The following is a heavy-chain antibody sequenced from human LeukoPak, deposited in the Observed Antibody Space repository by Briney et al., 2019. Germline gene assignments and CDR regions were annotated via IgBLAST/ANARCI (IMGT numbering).Heavy chain of an antibody. V-gene: IGHV4-38-2*02. CDR1: GYSISSSYY. CDR2: IYYSGTT. Sequence: SETLSLTCTVSGYSISSSYYWGWIRQPPGKGLEWVGNIYYSGTTYYNPSLKSRVTISVDTSKDQFSLKLSSVTVADTAVYYCARYGVVGATNAFDVWGQGTIVTVSS. J-gene: IGHJ3*01. D-gene: IGHD1-26*01. CDR3: ARYGVVGATNAFDV.